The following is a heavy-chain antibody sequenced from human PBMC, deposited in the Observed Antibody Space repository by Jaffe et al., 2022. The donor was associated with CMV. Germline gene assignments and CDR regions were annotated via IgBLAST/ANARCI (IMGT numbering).Heavy chain of an antibody. CDR3: AREEGGGSSWYDY. D-gene: IGHD6-13*01. CDR1: GYTFSGYY. Sequence: QVQLVQSGAEVKKPGASVKVSCKASGYTFSGYYMHWVRQAPGQGLEWMGWISPDSGGTNYAQKFQGRVTMTRDTPISTAYMELSRLRSDDTAVYYCAREEGGGSSWYDYWGQGTLVTVSS. V-gene: IGHV1-2*02. J-gene: IGHJ4*02. CDR2: ISPDSGGT.